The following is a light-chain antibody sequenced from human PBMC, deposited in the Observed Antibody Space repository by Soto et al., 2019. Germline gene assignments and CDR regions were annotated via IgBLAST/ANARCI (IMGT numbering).Light chain of an antibody. V-gene: IGKV3-11*01. Sequence: EIVLTQSPATLSLSPGERATLSCRASRSVSSFLAWYQQKPGQAPRLLIYDASNRATGVPARFSGSGSGTDFTLTISSLEPEDFAVYYCHQRNNWPITFGQGTRLEIK. CDR3: HQRNNWPIT. CDR1: RSVSSF. CDR2: DAS. J-gene: IGKJ5*01.